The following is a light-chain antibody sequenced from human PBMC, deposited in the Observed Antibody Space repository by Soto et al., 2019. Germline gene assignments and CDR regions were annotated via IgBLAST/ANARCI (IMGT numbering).Light chain of an antibody. J-gene: IGLJ1*01. CDR1: ISDVGGNKF. V-gene: IGLV2-14*03. CDR2: DVS. CDR3: SSFTGTNYV. Sequence: QCVLTQPASVSGSPGQSITISCTGTISDVGGNKFVSWYQQYPGKAPKLMICDVSNRPSGVSNRFSGSKSGNTASLTISGLQAEDEADYYCSSFTGTNYVFGTGTKVTVL.